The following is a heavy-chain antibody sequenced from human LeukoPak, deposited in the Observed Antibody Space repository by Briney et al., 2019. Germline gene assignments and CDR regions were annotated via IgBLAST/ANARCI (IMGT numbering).Heavy chain of an antibody. CDR2: ISGRGGST. J-gene: IGHJ4*02. CDR1: GVSLSNYA. CDR3: AKRGVVIRGILVIGYHQEAYHYDF. V-gene: IGHV3-23*01. D-gene: IGHD3-10*01. Sequence: PGGSLRLSCVVSGVSLSNYAMTWVRQAPGKGLEWVSYISGRGGSTTYADSVKGRFTISRDTSLNTLYLQMNNLRAEDTAVYFCAKRGVVIRGILVIGYHQEAYHYDFWGQGGLVTVSS.